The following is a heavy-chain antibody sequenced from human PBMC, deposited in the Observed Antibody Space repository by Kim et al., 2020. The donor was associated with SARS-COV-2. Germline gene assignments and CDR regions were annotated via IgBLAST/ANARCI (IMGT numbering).Heavy chain of an antibody. V-gene: IGHV4-39*07. D-gene: IGHD3-10*01. Sequence: SETLSLTCTVSGGSISSSSYYWGWIRQPPGKGLEWIGSIYYSGSTYYNPSLKSRVTISVDTSKNQFSLKLSSVTAADTAVYYCARGKNWFDPWGQGTLVTVSS. CDR1: GGSISSSSYY. CDR3: ARGKNWFDP. CDR2: IYYSGST. J-gene: IGHJ5*02.